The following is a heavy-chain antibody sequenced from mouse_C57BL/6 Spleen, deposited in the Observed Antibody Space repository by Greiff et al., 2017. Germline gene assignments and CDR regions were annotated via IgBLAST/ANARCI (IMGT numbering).Heavy chain of an antibody. CDR2: ISSGSSTI. CDR3: ATWEYEGGFDY. CDR1: GFTFSDYG. J-gene: IGHJ2*01. Sequence: EVKLMESGGGLVKPGGSLKLSCAASGFTFSDYGMHWVRQAPETGLEWVAYISSGSSTIYYADTVKGRFTISRDNAKNTLFLQMTSLRSEDTAMYYCATWEYEGGFDYWGQGTTLTVSS. D-gene: IGHD2-14*01. V-gene: IGHV5-17*01.